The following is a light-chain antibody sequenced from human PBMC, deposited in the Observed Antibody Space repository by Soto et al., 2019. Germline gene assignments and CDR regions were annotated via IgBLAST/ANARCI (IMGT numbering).Light chain of an antibody. Sequence: EIVLTQSPATLSLSPGERATLSCRASQSFSSSLAWYQQKPGQAPRLLIYDASNRATGIPARFSGSGSGTDFTLTISSLEPKDFAVYYCQQRSNWPLTFGGGTKVEIK. CDR2: DAS. CDR3: QQRSNWPLT. CDR1: QSFSSS. J-gene: IGKJ4*01. V-gene: IGKV3-11*01.